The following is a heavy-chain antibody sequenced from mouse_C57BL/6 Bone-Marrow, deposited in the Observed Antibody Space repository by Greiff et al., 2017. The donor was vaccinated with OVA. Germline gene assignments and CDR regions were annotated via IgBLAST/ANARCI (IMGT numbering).Heavy chain of an antibody. CDR2: ISNLAYSI. CDR1: GFTFTAYA. J-gene: IGHJ2*01. CDR3: ARQERTTVDY. Sequence: EVKLVESGGGLVQPGGSLKLPCAASGFTFTAYALAWVRQAPTTGPEWVAFISNLAYSIYYADTVTGRFTISRENAKNTLYLEMSSLRSEDTAMYYCARQERTTVDYWGQGTTLTVSS. V-gene: IGHV5-15*01. D-gene: IGHD1-1*01.